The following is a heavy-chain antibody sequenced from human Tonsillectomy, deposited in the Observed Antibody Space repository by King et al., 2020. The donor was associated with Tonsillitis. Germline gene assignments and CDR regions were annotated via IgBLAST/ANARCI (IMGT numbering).Heavy chain of an antibody. V-gene: IGHV3-74*01. CDR1: GFTFRSYW. Sequence: VQLVESGGGVVQPGGSLRLSCAASGFTFRSYWMHWVRHAPGKGLVWVSRIKSDGSTTSYADSVKGRFTISRDNAKNTLYLQMNSLRAEDTAVYYCARSDYFDYWGQGTLVTVSS. J-gene: IGHJ4*02. CDR3: ARSDYFDY. CDR2: IKSDGSTT.